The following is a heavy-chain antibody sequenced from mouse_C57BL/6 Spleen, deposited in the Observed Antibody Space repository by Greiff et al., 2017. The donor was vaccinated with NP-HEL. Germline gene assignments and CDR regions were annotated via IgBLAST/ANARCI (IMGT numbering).Heavy chain of an antibody. CDR2: INYDGSST. CDR3: AREGYYYGSSFYWYFDV. D-gene: IGHD1-1*01. V-gene: IGHV5-16*01. Sequence: DVKLVESEGGLVQPGSSMKLSCTASGFTFSDYYMAWVRQVPEKGLEWVANINYDGSSTYYLDSLKSRFIISRDNAKNILYLQMSSLKSEDTATYYCAREGYYYGSSFYWYFDVWGTGTTVTVSS. CDR1: GFTFSDYY. J-gene: IGHJ1*03.